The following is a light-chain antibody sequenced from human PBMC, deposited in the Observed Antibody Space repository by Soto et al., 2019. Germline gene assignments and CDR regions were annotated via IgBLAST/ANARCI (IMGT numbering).Light chain of an antibody. CDR2: GAS. Sequence: EIVLTQSPGTLSLSPGERATLSCRASESVSDNYLAWYQQRSGQAPRLVIYGASSRASAVPDRFSGSGSGTDFTLTISRLEPEDFAVYYCRQYGRSLGFAFGGGTKVDIK. V-gene: IGKV3-20*01. J-gene: IGKJ4*01. CDR3: RQYGRSLGFA. CDR1: ESVSDNY.